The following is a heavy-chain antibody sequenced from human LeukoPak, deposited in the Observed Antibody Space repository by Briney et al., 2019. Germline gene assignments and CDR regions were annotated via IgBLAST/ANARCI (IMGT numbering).Heavy chain of an antibody. J-gene: IGHJ4*02. CDR2: IYTSGST. CDR1: GGSISSGSFY. CDR3: AVTMVRGVTIFDY. D-gene: IGHD3-10*01. V-gene: IGHV4-61*02. Sequence: SQTLSLTCTVSGGSISSGSFYWSWIRQPAGKGLEWIGRIYTSGSTNYNPSLKSRVTISVDTSKNQFSLKLSSVTTADTAVYYCAVTMVRGVTIFDYWGQGTLVTVSS.